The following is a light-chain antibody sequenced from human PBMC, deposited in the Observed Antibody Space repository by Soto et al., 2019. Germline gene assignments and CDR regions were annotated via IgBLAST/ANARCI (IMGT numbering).Light chain of an antibody. V-gene: IGLV2-14*01. CDR1: SSDVGGYNY. Sequence: QSALTQPASVSGSRGQSITISCTGTSSDVGGYNYVSWYQQHPGKAPKLMIYDVSNRPSGVSNRFSGSKSGNTASLTISGLQAEDEADYYCSSYTSSSTRVFRTGNKVTVL. CDR3: SSYTSSSTRV. CDR2: DVS. J-gene: IGLJ1*01.